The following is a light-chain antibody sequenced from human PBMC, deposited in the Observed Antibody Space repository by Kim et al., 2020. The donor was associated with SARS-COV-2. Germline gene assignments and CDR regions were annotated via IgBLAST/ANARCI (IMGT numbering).Light chain of an antibody. CDR1: QNINKC. V-gene: IGKV1-5*03. CDR2: GAS. J-gene: IGKJ4*01. CDR3: QQYLSFPLT. Sequence: DIQMTQSPSTLSASVGDRVTVTCRASQNINKCLAWYQQKPGKAPELLISGASTSAAGVPSRFSGSGFGTDFTLTISSLQPDDLATYFCQQYLSFPLTFGGGTKVEIK.